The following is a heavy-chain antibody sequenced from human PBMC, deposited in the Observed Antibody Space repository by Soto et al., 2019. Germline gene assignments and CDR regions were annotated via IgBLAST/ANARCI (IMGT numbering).Heavy chain of an antibody. CDR2: INAGNGNT. Sequence: ASVKVSCKASGYTFTSYGISWVRQAPGQRLEWMGWINAGNGNTKYSQKFQGRVTITRDTSASTAYMELSSLRSEDTAVYYCARASPSDYYGQDSHYYYYYGMDVWGQGTTVTVSS. CDR1: GYTFTSYG. V-gene: IGHV1-3*01. J-gene: IGHJ6*02. CDR3: ARASPSDYYGQDSHYYYYYGMDV. D-gene: IGHD3-10*01.